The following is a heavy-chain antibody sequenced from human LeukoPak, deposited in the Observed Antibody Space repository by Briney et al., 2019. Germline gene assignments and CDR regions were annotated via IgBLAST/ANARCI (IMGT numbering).Heavy chain of an antibody. Sequence: ASVKVSCKASGYTFTSYGISWVRQAPGQGLEWMGWISAYNGSTNCAQKLQGRVTMTTDTSTSTAYMELRSLRSDDTAVYYCARAPLPAAAEGYWFDPWGQGTLVTVSS. V-gene: IGHV1-18*01. CDR1: GYTFTSYG. D-gene: IGHD2-2*01. CDR2: ISAYNGST. J-gene: IGHJ5*02. CDR3: ARAPLPAAAEGYWFDP.